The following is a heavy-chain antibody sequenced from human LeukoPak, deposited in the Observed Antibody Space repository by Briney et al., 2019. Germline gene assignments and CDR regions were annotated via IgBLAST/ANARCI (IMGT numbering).Heavy chain of an antibody. Sequence: GGSLRLSCAASGFTFSSYGMHWVRQAPGKGLEWVAVIWYDGSNKYYADSVKGRFTISRDNSKNTLYLQMNSLRAEDTAVYYCARDVTGYLHYYYYGMDVWGQGTTVTVSS. V-gene: IGHV3-33*01. CDR2: IWYDGSNK. D-gene: IGHD3-9*01. CDR3: ARDVTGYLHYYYYGMDV. J-gene: IGHJ6*02. CDR1: GFTFSSYG.